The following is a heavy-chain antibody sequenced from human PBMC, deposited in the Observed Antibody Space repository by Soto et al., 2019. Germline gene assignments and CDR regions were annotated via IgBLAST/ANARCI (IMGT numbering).Heavy chain of an antibody. D-gene: IGHD3-10*01. Sequence: GGSLRLSCAASGFTFSSYWMHWVRQAPGKGLVWVSRINSDGSSTSYADSVKGRFTISRDNAKNTLYLQMNSLRAEDTAVYYCARALRYYYGSGSYYKNGMDVWGQGTTVTVSS. CDR1: GFTFSSYW. V-gene: IGHV3-74*01. J-gene: IGHJ6*02. CDR2: INSDGSST. CDR3: ARALRYYYGSGSYYKNGMDV.